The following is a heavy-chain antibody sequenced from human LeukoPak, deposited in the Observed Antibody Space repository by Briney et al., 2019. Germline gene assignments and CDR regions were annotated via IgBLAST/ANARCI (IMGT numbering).Heavy chain of an antibody. D-gene: IGHD6-6*01. J-gene: IGHJ3*02. V-gene: IGHV4-4*07. CDR1: GGSIGPYY. Sequence: KTSETLSLTCLLSGGSIGPYYWSWIRQAAGKGPEWIGRIYTTGTADYSPSLKGRVFLSVGTSMNQFSLKVTSVTAADTAVYYCARDHSSSSWMDAFEIWGPGMKVIVSS. CDR3: ARDHSSSSWMDAFEI. CDR2: IYTTGTA.